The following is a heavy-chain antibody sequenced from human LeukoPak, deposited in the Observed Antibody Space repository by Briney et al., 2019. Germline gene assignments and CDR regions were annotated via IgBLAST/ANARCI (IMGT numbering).Heavy chain of an antibody. V-gene: IGHV1-69*05. CDR1: GGTFSSYA. J-gene: IGHJ4*02. CDR3: AIIVGYKEMATIVGDY. Sequence: ASVKVSCKASGGTFSSYAISWVRQAPGQGLEWMGGIIPIFGTANYAQKFQGRGTITTDESTSTAYMELSSLRSEDTAVYYCAIIVGYKEMATIVGDYWGQGTLVTVSS. CDR2: IIPIFGTA. D-gene: IGHD5-24*01.